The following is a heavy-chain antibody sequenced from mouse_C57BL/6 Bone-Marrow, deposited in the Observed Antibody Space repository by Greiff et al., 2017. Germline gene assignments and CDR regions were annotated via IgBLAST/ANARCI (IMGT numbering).Heavy chain of an antibody. CDR3: ARRHNTNVGVDY. J-gene: IGHJ2*01. CDR1: GYTFTSYC. V-gene: IGHV1-64*01. Sequence: QVQLQQPGAELVKPGASVKLSCKASGYTFTSYCMHWVKQRPGQGLEWIGMIHPNSGSTNYNEKFKSKATLTVDQSSSTAYMQHSSLTSEDSAVYYGARRHNTNVGVDYWGQGTTLTVSS. D-gene: IGHD1-1*01. CDR2: IHPNSGST.